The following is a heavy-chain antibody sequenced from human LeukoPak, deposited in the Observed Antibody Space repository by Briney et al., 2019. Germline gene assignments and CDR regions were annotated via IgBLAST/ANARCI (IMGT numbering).Heavy chain of an antibody. V-gene: IGHV4-39*01. CDR2: VYYSRGT. J-gene: IGHJ4*02. CDR3: ARRGNYYDFWSGYAPVDY. D-gene: IGHD3-3*01. Sequence: SETLCLTCTVSGGSISSGNYYWGWIRQPPGKGLEWIGSVYYSRGTYYNPSLKSRVTISVDTSENQFSLKLSSVTAADTAVYYCARRGNYYDFWSGYAPVDYWGQGTLVTVSS. CDR1: GGSISSGNYY.